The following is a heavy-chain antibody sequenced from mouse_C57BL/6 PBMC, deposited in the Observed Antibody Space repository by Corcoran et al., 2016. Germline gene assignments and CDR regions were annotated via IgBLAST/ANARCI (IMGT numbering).Heavy chain of an antibody. CDR2: INPNNGGT. CDR3: ARRDDGYYVLLYAMDY. Sequence: EVQLKQSGPELVKPGASVKISCKATGYTFTDYYMKWVKQSHGKSLEWIGDINPNNGGTSYNQKFKGKATLSVDKSSSTAYMELLSLTSEDSAVYYCARRDDGYYVLLYAMDYWGQGTSVTVSS. CDR1: GYTFTDYY. D-gene: IGHD2-3*01. J-gene: IGHJ4*01. V-gene: IGHV1-26*01.